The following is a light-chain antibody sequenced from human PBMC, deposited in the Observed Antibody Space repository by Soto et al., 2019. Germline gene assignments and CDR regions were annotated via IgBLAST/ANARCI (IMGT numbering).Light chain of an antibody. Sequence: EIVLTQSPGTLSLSPGERATLSCRASQSVRNNYLAWYQQRPGQAPRLLIHDASSRATGIPDRFSGSGSGTDFTLTISRLEPEDFVVYYCQQLVGSPFTFGPGTKVDIK. CDR3: QQLVGSPFT. V-gene: IGKV3-20*01. CDR1: QSVRNNY. CDR2: DAS. J-gene: IGKJ3*01.